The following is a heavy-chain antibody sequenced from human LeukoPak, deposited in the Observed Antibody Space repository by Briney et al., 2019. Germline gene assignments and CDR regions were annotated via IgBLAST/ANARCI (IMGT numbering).Heavy chain of an antibody. V-gene: IGHV4-59*12. CDR1: GGSISSYY. Sequence: SETLPLTCTVSGGSISSYYWSWIRQPPGKGLEWIGYMYYSGSTNYNPSLKSRVTISVDTSNQFSLKLSSVTAADTAVYYCARSSTKGYYYYMDVWGKGTTVTVSS. J-gene: IGHJ6*03. CDR3: ARSSTKGYYYYMDV. D-gene: IGHD2-2*01. CDR2: MYYSGST.